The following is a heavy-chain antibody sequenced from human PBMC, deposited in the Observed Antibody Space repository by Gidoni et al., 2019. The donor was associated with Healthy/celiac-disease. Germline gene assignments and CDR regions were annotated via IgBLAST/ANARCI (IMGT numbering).Heavy chain of an antibody. D-gene: IGHD4-17*01. V-gene: IGHV3-30*18. CDR2: ISYDGSNK. J-gene: IGHJ2*01. CDR3: AKEDGYGDYVVWYFDL. Sequence: QVQLVESGGGVVQPGRSLRLSCAASGFTFSSYGMHWVRKAPGKGLEWVAVISYDGSNKYYADSVKGRFTISRDNSKNTLYLQMNSLRAEDTAVYYCAKEDGYGDYVVWYFDLWGRGTLVTVSS. CDR1: GFTFSSYG.